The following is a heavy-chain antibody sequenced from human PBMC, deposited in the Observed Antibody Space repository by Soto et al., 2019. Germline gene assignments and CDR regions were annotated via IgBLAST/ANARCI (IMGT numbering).Heavy chain of an antibody. CDR2: ISWNSGRI. J-gene: IGHJ4*01. D-gene: IGHD2-21*01. CDR3: VQAFKAYQVTTYFEH. V-gene: IGHV3-9*01. CDR1: GVSIDDSA. Sequence: HLVESGGGLVQPGKSLRLSCVASGVSIDDSAMHWVRQVPGKGLEWVSGISWNSGRIGYADSVKGRFTISRDNAKSSLSLQMDSLRTEESALYYCVQAFKAYQVTTYFEHWGRGDLVTVSS.